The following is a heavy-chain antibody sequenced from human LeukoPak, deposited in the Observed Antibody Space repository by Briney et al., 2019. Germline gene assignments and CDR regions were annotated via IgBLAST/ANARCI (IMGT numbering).Heavy chain of an antibody. CDR3: ASQLNDKAVAGPYFDY. CDR1: GGSISSYY. Sequence: SETLSLTCTVSGGSISSYYWSWIRQPPGKRLEWIGYIYYSGSTNYNPSLKSRVTISVDTSKNQFSLKLSSVTAADTAVYYCASQLNDKAVAGPYFDYWGQGTLVTVSS. J-gene: IGHJ4*02. V-gene: IGHV4-59*08. CDR2: IYYSGST. D-gene: IGHD6-19*01.